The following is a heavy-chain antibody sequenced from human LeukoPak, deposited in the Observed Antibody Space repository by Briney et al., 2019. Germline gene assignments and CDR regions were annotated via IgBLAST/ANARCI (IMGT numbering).Heavy chain of an antibody. Sequence: SETLSLTCTVSGYSISSGYYWGWIRQPPGKGLEWIGSIYHSGSSYYNPSLKSPVTISVDTSKNQFSLKLSPVTAADTAVYYRARAPALLGYCSNTSCYKGSWFDPWGQGTLVTVSS. CDR2: IYHSGSS. J-gene: IGHJ5*02. V-gene: IGHV4-38-2*02. CDR1: GYSISSGYY. CDR3: ARAPALLGYCSNTSCYKGSWFDP. D-gene: IGHD2-2*02.